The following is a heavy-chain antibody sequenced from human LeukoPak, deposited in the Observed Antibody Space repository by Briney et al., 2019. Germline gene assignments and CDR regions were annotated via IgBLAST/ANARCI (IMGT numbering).Heavy chain of an antibody. J-gene: IGHJ4*02. CDR2: ISYDGSNK. D-gene: IGHD3-22*01. Sequence: PGRSLRLSCAASGFTFSSYAMHWVRQAPGKGLEWVAVISYDGSNKYYADSVKGRFTISRDNSKNTLYLQMNSLRAEDTAVYYCARCGYRYYFDYWGQGTLVTVSS. V-gene: IGHV3-30*04. CDR1: GFTFSSYA. CDR3: ARCGYRYYFDY.